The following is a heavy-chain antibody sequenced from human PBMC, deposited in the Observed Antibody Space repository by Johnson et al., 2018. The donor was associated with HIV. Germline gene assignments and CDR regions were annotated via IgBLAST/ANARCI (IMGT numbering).Heavy chain of an antibody. CDR2: ISWNSGSI. D-gene: IGHD6-6*01. CDR3: VIDRSSSSHAFDI. J-gene: IGHJ3*02. Sequence: VESGGGLVQPGRSLRLSCAASGFTFDDYAMHWVRQAPGKGLEWVSGISWNSGSIGYADSVKGRFTISRDNAKNSLYLQMSSLRAEDTAVYYCVIDRSSSSHAFDIWGQGTMVTVSS. CDR1: GFTFDDYA. V-gene: IGHV3-9*01.